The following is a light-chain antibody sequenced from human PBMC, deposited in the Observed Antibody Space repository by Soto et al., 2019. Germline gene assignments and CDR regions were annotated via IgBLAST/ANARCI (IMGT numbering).Light chain of an antibody. J-gene: IGKJ1*01. Sequence: EVVLTQSPGTLSLSPGGRATLSCRASQSISSSYLAWYQQKPGQAPRLLIYGASSRATGTPDRFTGSGSGTDFTLTISSLEPEDFAVYYCQQYGSSPWTFGQGTKVEMK. V-gene: IGKV3-20*01. CDR2: GAS. CDR3: QQYGSSPWT. CDR1: QSISSSY.